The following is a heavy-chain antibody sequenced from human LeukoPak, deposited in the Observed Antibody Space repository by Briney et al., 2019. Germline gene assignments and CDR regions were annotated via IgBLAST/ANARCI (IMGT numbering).Heavy chain of an antibody. CDR1: GLTFSSHW. CDR3: TTAFFILGSTPAD. D-gene: IGHD1-26*01. J-gene: IGHJ4*02. CDR2: ITNDGSST. V-gene: IGHV3-74*01. Sequence: PGGSLRLSCAASGLTFSSHWMHWVRQAPGKGLVWVSRITNDGSSTTYADSVKGRFTISRDNAKNMLYLQVNSLRAEDTAVYYCTTAFFILGSTPADWGQGALVIVSS.